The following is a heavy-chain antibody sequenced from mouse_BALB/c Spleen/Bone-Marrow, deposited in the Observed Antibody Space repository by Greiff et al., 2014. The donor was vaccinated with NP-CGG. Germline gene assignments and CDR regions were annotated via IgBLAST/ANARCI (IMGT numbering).Heavy chain of an antibody. CDR1: GYSFTSYW. V-gene: IGHV1S126*01. CDR3: AREGDYYGSSAY. Sequence: VKLMEPGPQLVRPGASVKISCKASGYSFTSYWMHWVKQRPGQGLEWIGMIDPSDSETRLNQKFKDKATLTVDKSSSTAYMQLSSPTSEDSAVYDCAREGDYYGSSAYWGQGTLVTVSA. CDR2: IDPSDSET. D-gene: IGHD1-1*01. J-gene: IGHJ3*01.